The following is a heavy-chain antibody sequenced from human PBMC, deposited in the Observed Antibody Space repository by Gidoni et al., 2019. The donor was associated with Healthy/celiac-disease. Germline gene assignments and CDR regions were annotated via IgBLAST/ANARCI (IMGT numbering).Heavy chain of an antibody. CDR2: IRWNSGSI. J-gene: IGHJ4*02. CDR3: ASHSSWSRIDY. V-gene: IGHV3-9*01. Sequence: EVQLVESGGGLVQPGRSLRLSCAASGFTFDDYAMPWVRQAPGKGLEWVSGIRWNSGSIGYADSVKGRFTISRDNAKNSLYLQMNSLRAEDTALYYCASHSSWSRIDYWGQGTLVTVSS. CDR1: GFTFDDYA. D-gene: IGHD6-13*01.